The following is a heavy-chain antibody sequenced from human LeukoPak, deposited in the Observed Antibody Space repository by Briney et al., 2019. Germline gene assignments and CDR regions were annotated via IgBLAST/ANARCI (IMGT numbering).Heavy chain of an antibody. V-gene: IGHV1-8*01. CDR1: GYTFTSYD. J-gene: IGHJ4*02. D-gene: IGHD3-10*01. CDR2: INPNSGNT. CDR3: ARGVGRFGEERKTFAY. Sequence: ASVKVSCKASGYTFTSYDINRVRQATGQGLEWMGWINPNSGNTGYAQKFQGRVTMTRNTSISTAYMELSSLRSEDTAVYYCARGVGRFGEERKTFAYWGQGTLVTVSS.